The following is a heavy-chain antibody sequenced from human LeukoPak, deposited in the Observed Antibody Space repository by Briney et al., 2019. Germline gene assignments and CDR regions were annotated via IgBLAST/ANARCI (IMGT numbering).Heavy chain of an antibody. D-gene: IGHD3-3*01. Sequence: ASVKVSCKTSGYTFTGFYLHWVRQAPGQGLEWMGWINPNSGDTKYSQKFQGRVTMTGDSSISTGYMELSSLRSDDTAVYFCVRVSPYHFGSDSWGQGALVTVSS. J-gene: IGHJ4*02. CDR1: GYTFTGFY. CDR2: INPNSGDT. V-gene: IGHV1-2*02. CDR3: VRVSPYHFGSDS.